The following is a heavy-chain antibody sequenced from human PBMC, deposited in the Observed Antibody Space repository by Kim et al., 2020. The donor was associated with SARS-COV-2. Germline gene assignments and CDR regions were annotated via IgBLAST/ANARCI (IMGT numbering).Heavy chain of an antibody. V-gene: IGHV4-39*01. D-gene: IGHD5-12*01. CDR3: ARHTLRLYGGYDFFEY. Sequence: HKSGVTISVDTSKNQFSLKLSSVSAADTAVYYCARHTLRLYGGYDFFEYWGQGTLVTVSS. J-gene: IGHJ4*02.